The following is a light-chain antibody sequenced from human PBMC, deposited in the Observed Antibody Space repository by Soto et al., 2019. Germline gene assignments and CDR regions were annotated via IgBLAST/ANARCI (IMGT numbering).Light chain of an antibody. CDR1: TGPVTSVRY. CDR3: LLSYSGAMV. Sequence: QTVVTQEPSLTVSPGGTVTLTCDSSTGPVTSVRYPYWFQQQPGKAPRTLIYDTDNRHSWTPARFSGSLLGGKAALTLSGAQPEDEADYYCLLSYSGAMVFGGGTKLTVL. J-gene: IGLJ3*02. V-gene: IGLV7-46*01. CDR2: DTD.